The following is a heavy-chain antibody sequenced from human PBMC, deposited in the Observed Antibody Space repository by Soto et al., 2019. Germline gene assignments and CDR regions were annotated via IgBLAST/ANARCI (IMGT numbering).Heavy chain of an antibody. CDR2: ISGKNGNT. Sequence: QVQLVQSGVEVKKPGASVKVSCKASGYTFISHGISWVRQAPGQGLEWMGWISGKNGNTNYAQKLQGRVTLTTDTSTSTAYMELRSLRSDDTAVYYCARVSSSIVVVPDYGMDVXXXGXXXTVSS. D-gene: IGHD2-15*01. CDR1: GYTFISHG. V-gene: IGHV1-18*04. J-gene: IGHJ6*04. CDR3: ARVSSSIVVVPDYGMDV.